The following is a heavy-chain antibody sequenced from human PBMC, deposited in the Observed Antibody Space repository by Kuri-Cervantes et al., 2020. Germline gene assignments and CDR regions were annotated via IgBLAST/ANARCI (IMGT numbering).Heavy chain of an antibody. CDR1: GFTFSSYG. D-gene: IGHD2-15*01. J-gene: IGHJ6*02. CDR3: ARGRVVAATLSFRYNQRYYYYGMDV. Sequence: GESLKISCAASGFTFSSYGMHWVRQAPGKGLEWVAVISYDGSNKYYADSVKGRFTISRDNAKNSLYLQMNSLRAEDTAVYYCARGRVVAATLSFRYNQRYYYYGMDVWGQGTTVTVSS. CDR2: ISYDGSNK. V-gene: IGHV3-30*03.